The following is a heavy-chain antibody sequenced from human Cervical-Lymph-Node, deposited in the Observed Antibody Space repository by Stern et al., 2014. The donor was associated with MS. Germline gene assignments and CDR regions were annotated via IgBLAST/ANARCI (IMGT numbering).Heavy chain of an antibody. V-gene: IGHV1-69*01. D-gene: IGHD1-1*01. Sequence: VQLVQSGAEVKKPGSSVKVSCKASGGSFSMDSISWVRQAPGQGLEWMGGLTPMFGTSNYAQKFQGRVTTTADVSTSTAYMELTSLRSEDTAVYYCAGDHIGTNPNYLDNWGQGTLVTVSS. CDR2: LTPMFGTS. CDR1: GGSFSMDS. CDR3: AGDHIGTNPNYLDN. J-gene: IGHJ4*02.